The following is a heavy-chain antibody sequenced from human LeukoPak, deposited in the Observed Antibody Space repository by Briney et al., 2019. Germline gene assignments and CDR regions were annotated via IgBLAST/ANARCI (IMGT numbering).Heavy chain of an antibody. V-gene: IGHV3-23*01. CDR2: ISGSGGST. CDR3: VVSPGQWLGHPAEDAFDI. J-gene: IGHJ3*02. D-gene: IGHD6-19*01. Sequence: GGSLRLSCAASGFTFSSYAMSRVRQAPGKGLEWVSAISGSGGSTYYADSVKGRFTISRDNSKNTLYLQMNSLRAEDTAVYYCVVSPGQWLGHPAEDAFDIWGQGTMVTVSS. CDR1: GFTFSSYA.